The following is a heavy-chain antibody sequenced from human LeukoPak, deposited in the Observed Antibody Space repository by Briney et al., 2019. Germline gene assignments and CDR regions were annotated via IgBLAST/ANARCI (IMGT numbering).Heavy chain of an antibody. J-gene: IGHJ5*02. V-gene: IGHV4-39*01. CDR1: GGSISSSSYY. CDR3: ATSPQSSNWYGLRFRFDP. Sequence: SETLSLTCTVSGGSISSSSYYWGWIRQPPGKGLEWIGSIYYSGSTYYNPSLKSRVTISVDTSKNQVSLKLSSVTAADTAVYYCATSPQSSNWYGLRFRFDPWGQGTLVTVSS. CDR2: IYYSGST. D-gene: IGHD6-13*01.